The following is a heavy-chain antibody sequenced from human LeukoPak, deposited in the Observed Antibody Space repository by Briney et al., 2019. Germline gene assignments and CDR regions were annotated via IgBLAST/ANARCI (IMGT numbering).Heavy chain of an antibody. CDR2: INPSGGST. CDR1: GYTFTSYY. Sequence: ASVKVSCKASGYTFTSYYMHWVRQAPGQGLEWIGMINPSGGSTSYAQKFQGRVTMTRDTSTSTVYMELSSLRSEDTAVYYCARVSYYDFWSGYFPERDGMDVWGQGTTVTVSS. CDR3: ARVSYYDFWSGYFPERDGMDV. V-gene: IGHV1-46*01. D-gene: IGHD3-3*01. J-gene: IGHJ6*02.